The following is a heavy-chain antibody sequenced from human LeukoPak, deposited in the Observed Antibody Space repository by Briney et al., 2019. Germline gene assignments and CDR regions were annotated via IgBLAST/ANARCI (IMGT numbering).Heavy chain of an antibody. D-gene: IGHD6-13*01. CDR2: IRYDGSNE. CDR3: ARDSIRQQLYYFDY. Sequence: PGGSLRLSCAASGFTFSSYGMHWVRQAPGKGLEWVAFIRYDGSNEYYADSVKGRFTISRDNSKNTLYLQMNSLRTEDTAVYYCARDSIRQQLYYFDYWGQGTLVTVSS. J-gene: IGHJ4*02. CDR1: GFTFSSYG. V-gene: IGHV3-30*02.